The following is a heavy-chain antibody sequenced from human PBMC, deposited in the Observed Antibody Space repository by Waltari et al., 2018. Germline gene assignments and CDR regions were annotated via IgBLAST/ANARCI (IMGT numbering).Heavy chain of an antibody. V-gene: IGHV1-2*02. CDR2: IDLNSGDT. CDR1: GYTFTAYY. D-gene: IGHD2-15*01. Sequence: QVQLVQSGAEVKMPGDSVKVSCTASGYTFTAYYIQWVRKAPGQGLEWVGRIDLNSGDTNFAEKFLGRVTMTRDTSITTAYLELRRLRSDDTAIYHCSRDCTGGSCYGLTYGMDVWGQGTLVSVSS. J-gene: IGHJ6*02. CDR3: SRDCTGGSCYGLTYGMDV.